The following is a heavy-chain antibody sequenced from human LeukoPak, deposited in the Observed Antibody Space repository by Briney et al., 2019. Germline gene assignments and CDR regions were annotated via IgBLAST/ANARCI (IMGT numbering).Heavy chain of an antibody. D-gene: IGHD4-23*01. J-gene: IGHJ6*02. CDR1: GFTFSSYA. CDR2: IWYDGSNK. V-gene: IGHV3-33*08. Sequence: GGSLRLSCAASGFTFSSYAMSWVRQAPGKGLEWVAVIWYDGSNKYYADSVKGRFTISRDNSKNTLYLQMNSLRAEDTAVYYCARDLIEDLDYGGNHYGMDVWGQGTTVTVSS. CDR3: ARDLIEDLDYGGNHYGMDV.